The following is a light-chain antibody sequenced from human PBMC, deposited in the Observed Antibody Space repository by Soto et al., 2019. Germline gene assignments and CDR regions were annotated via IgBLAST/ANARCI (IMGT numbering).Light chain of an antibody. CDR2: WGS. J-gene: IGKJ1*01. Sequence: DIVMTQSPLSLPVTPGEPASISCRSSQSLLHSNGYNYLDWYLQKPGQSPQLLIYWGSNRASGVPDRFSGSGSGTDFTLKISRVEAEDDGVYYCMQALQTPWTFGQGTKVDIK. CDR1: QSLLHSNGYNY. V-gene: IGKV2-28*01. CDR3: MQALQTPWT.